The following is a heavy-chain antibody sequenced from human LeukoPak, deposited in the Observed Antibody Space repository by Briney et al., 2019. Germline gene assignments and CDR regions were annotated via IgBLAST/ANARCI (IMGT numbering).Heavy chain of an antibody. D-gene: IGHD3-22*01. CDR1: GGSISSYY. V-gene: IGHV4-59*01. J-gene: IGHJ4*02. CDR3: AVDYYDSSGFDY. Sequence: SETLSLTCTVSGGSISSYYWSWIRQPPGKGLEWIGYIYYSGSTNYNPSLKSRVTISVDTSKNQFSLKLSSVTAADAAVYYCAVDYYDSSGFDYWGQGTLVTVSS. CDR2: IYYSGST.